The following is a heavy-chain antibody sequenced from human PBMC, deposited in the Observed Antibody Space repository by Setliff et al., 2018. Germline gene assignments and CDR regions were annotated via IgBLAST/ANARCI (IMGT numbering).Heavy chain of an antibody. CDR1: GGSIRSSSYY. Sequence: SETLSLTCTVSGGSIRSSSYYWGWIRQPPGQGLEWIAYIYYSGITYYNPSLKSRVTISVDTSKNQFSLKLSSVTAADTAVYYCARTPDGFLGDGYNLNTLGYFDSWGQGTLVTVSS. D-gene: IGHD3-3*01. V-gene: IGHV4-39*01. CDR2: IYYSGIT. J-gene: IGHJ4*02. CDR3: ARTPDGFLGDGYNLNTLGYFDS.